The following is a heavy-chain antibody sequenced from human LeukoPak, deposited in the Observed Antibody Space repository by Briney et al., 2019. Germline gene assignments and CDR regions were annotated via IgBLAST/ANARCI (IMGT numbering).Heavy chain of an antibody. J-gene: IGHJ4*02. Sequence: GGSLRLSCAASGFTFSSYEMNWVRQAPGKGLEWVSYISSSGSTIYYADSVKGRFTISRDNAKNSLYLQMNSRRAEDTGVYYCARPPYNWNDGDYWGQGTLVTVSS. CDR2: ISSSGSTI. CDR1: GFTFSSYE. D-gene: IGHD1-1*01. CDR3: ARPPYNWNDGDY. V-gene: IGHV3-48*03.